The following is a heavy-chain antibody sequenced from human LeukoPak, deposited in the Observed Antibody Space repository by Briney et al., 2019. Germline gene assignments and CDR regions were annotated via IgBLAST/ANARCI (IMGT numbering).Heavy chain of an antibody. J-gene: IGHJ5*02. CDR1: GGSISSYY. V-gene: IGHV4-59*01. D-gene: IGHD3-3*01. Sequence: QTSETLSLTCTVSGGSISSYYWSWIRQPPGKGLEWIGYIYYSGSTNYNPSLKSRVTISVDTSKNQFSLKLSSVTAADTAVYYCARGGVGTHWFDPWGRGTLVTVSS. CDR2: IYYSGST. CDR3: ARGGVGTHWFDP.